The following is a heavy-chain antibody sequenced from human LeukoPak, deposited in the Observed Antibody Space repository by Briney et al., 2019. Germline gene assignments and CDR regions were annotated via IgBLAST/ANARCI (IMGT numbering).Heavy chain of an antibody. CDR2: ISWNSGSI. V-gene: IGHV3-9*01. Sequence: LGGSLRLSCAASGFTFDDYAMHWVRQAPGKGLEWVSGISWNSGSIGYADSVKGRFTISRDNAKNSLYLQMNSLRAEDTAVYYCARGIIYGGNRQYLQHWGQGTLVTVSS. CDR1: GFTFDDYA. D-gene: IGHD4-23*01. J-gene: IGHJ1*01. CDR3: ARGIIYGGNRQYLQH.